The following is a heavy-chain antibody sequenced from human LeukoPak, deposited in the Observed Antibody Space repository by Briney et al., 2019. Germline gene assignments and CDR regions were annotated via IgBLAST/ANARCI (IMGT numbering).Heavy chain of an antibody. CDR1: GFTFSSSA. Sequence: GGSLRLSCAASGFTFSSSAMSGVRQAPGKGREWVSNISGSGSGGSTYYADSVKGRFTISRDNSKNTLYLQMNSLRAEDTAVYYCAKSGYNRFDYWGQGTLVTVSS. D-gene: IGHD5-24*01. CDR3: AKSGYNRFDY. J-gene: IGHJ4*02. V-gene: IGHV3-23*01. CDR2: ISGSGSGGST.